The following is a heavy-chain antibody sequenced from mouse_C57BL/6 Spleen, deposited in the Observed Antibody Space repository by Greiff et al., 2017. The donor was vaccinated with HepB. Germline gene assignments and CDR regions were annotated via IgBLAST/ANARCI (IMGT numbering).Heavy chain of an antibody. V-gene: IGHV5-4*01. J-gene: IGHJ4*01. CDR2: ISDGGSYT. Sequence: DVKLVESGGGLVKPGGSLKLSCAASGFTFSSYAMSWVRQTPEKRLEWVATISDGGSYTYYPDNVKGRFTISRDNAKNNLYLQMSHLKSEDTAMYYCARDHYDEGDYAMDYWGQGTSVTVSS. CDR1: GFTFSSYA. CDR3: ARDHYDEGDYAMDY. D-gene: IGHD2-4*01.